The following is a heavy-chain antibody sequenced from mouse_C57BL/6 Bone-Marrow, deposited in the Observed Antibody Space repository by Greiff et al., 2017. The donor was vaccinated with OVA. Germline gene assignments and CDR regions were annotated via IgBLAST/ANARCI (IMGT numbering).Heavy chain of an antibody. D-gene: IGHD1-1*01. CDR2: ISNGGGST. V-gene: IGHV5-12*01. CDR3: ARRYGSSYDWYFDV. J-gene: IGHJ1*03. CDR1: GFTFSDYY. Sequence: EVQVVESGGGLVQPGGSLKLSCAASGFTFSDYYMYWVRQTPEKRLEWVAYISNGGGSTYYPDTVKGRFTISRDNAKNTLYLQMSRLKSEDTAMYYCARRYGSSYDWYFDVWGTGTTVTVSS.